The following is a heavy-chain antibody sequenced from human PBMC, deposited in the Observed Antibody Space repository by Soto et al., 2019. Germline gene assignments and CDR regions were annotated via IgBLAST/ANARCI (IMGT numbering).Heavy chain of an antibody. D-gene: IGHD4-17*01. J-gene: IGHJ4*02. Sequence: QITLKESGPPLVRPAQNLTLTCAFSGFSLTTTSMGVAWFRQPPGKALEWLALIYWDDDQRYSPSLKDRLTNSKDTSRSRVVLTISNMNPEDTGTYFCAHAGDYDLLSFDHWGPGTLVTVSS. CDR1: GFSLTTTSMG. CDR3: AHAGDYDLLSFDH. CDR2: IYWDDDQ. V-gene: IGHV2-5*02.